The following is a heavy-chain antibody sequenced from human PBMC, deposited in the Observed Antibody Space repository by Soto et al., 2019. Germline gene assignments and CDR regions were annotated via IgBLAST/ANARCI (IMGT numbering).Heavy chain of an antibody. CDR3: AKRATGTYYDY. CDR2: TSYDGSNK. D-gene: IGHD1-1*01. J-gene: IGHJ4*02. V-gene: IGHV3-30*18. CDR1: GFTFSDYG. Sequence: PGGSVRLSCAASGFTFSDYGMHWVRQAPGKGLEWVAVTSYDGSNKYYADSVKGRFTISRDNSKNTLYLQMNSLRAEDTAVYYCAKRATGTYYDYWGKGTLVTVSS.